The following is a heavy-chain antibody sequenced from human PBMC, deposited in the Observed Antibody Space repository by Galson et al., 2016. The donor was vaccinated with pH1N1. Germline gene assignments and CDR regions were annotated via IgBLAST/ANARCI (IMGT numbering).Heavy chain of an antibody. Sequence: CAISGDSVSSNSATWNWIRQSPSRGLEWLGRTYYRSKRYNDYAESVKSRRIISPDRSKNQFSLQLNSVTPADTDVYYCARGVIDYDFWSGYQDHAAFDIWGQGTMVIVSS. J-gene: IGHJ3*02. CDR3: ARGVIDYDFWSGYQDHAAFDI. CDR2: TYYRSKRYN. D-gene: IGHD3-3*01. CDR1: GDSVSSNSAT. V-gene: IGHV6-1*01.